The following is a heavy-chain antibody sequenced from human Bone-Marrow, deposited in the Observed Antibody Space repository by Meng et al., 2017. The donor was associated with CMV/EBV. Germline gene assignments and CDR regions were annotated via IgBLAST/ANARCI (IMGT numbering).Heavy chain of an antibody. CDR1: GGSISSGDYY. Sequence: SETLSLTCTVSGGSISSGDYYWSWIRQPPGKGLEWIGEINHSGSTNYNPSLKSRVTISVDTSKNQFSLKLSSVTAADTAVYYCTRGGTEGRGWFDPWGQGTLVTVSS. CDR3: TRGGTEGRGWFDP. CDR2: INHSGST. V-gene: IGHV4-39*07. D-gene: IGHD1-26*01. J-gene: IGHJ5*02.